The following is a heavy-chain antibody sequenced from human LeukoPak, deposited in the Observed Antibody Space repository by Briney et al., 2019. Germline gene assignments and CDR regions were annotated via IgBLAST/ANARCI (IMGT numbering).Heavy chain of an antibody. Sequence: SETLSLTGTVSGGSISSSSYYWGWIRHPPGRGLEWIGSIYYSGSTYYNPSLKSRVTISIDTSKNQFSLKLSSVTAADTAVYYCARGYSSSFPISYWGQGTLVTVSS. CDR2: IYYSGST. D-gene: IGHD6-6*01. CDR1: GGSISSSSYY. CDR3: ARGYSSSFPISY. V-gene: IGHV4-39*07. J-gene: IGHJ4*02.